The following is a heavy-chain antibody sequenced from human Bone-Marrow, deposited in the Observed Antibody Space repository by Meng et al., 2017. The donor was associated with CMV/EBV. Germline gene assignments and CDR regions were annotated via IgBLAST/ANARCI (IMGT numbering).Heavy chain of an antibody. J-gene: IGHJ6*02. V-gene: IGHV4-59*01. CDR1: GGSISSYY. D-gene: IGHD3-3*01. CDR3: ASGLTIFDYYYGMDV. CDR2: IYYSGST. Sequence: GPLRLSGTVPGGSISSYYWSWIRQPPGKGLEWIGYIYYSGSTNYNPSLKSRVTISVDTSKNQFSLKLSSVTAADTAVYYCASGLTIFDYYYGMDVWGQGTTVTVSS.